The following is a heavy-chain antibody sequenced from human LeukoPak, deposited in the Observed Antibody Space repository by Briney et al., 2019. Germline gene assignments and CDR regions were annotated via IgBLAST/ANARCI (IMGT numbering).Heavy chain of an antibody. V-gene: IGHV1-2*02. CDR3: ARDGRYYDSSGYYFWFDP. CDR1: GYTFTGYY. D-gene: IGHD3-22*01. Sequence: ASVKVSCKASGYTFTGYYMHWVRQAPGQGLECMGWINPNSGGTNYAQKFQGRVTMTRDTSISTAYMELSRLRSDDTAVYYCARDGRYYDSSGYYFWFDPWGQGTLVTVSS. CDR2: INPNSGGT. J-gene: IGHJ5*02.